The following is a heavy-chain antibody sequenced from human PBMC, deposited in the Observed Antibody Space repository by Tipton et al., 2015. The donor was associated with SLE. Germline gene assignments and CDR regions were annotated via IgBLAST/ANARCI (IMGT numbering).Heavy chain of an antibody. V-gene: IGHV4-59*01. D-gene: IGHD3-16*01. CDR1: GGSISSYF. J-gene: IGHJ6*02. Sequence: GLVKPSETLSLTCTVSGGSISSYFWTWIRQPPGKGLEWIGHIFYTGSTRYNPSLKSRVTISVDTSKSQIFLKMSSVTAADTAVYYCARDPLNWGSYYHGMDVWGQGTTVTVSS. CDR2: IFYTGST. CDR3: ARDPLNWGSYYHGMDV.